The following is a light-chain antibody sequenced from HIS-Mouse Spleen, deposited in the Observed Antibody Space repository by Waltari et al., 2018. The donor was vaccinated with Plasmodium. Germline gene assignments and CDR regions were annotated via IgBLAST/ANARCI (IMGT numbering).Light chain of an antibody. CDR2: EDN. V-gene: IGLV6-57*04. Sequence: NFMLTQPHSVSESPGKTVTISCTRSSGSIARNYVPWYQQRPGSAPTTVIYEDNQRPSGVPDRFSGSIDSSSNSASLTISGLKTEDEADYYCQSYDSSNVVFGGGTKLTVL. J-gene: IGLJ2*01. CDR1: SGSIARNY. CDR3: QSYDSSNVV.